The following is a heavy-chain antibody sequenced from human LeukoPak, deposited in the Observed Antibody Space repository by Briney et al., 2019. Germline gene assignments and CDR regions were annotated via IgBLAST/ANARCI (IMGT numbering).Heavy chain of an antibody. CDR1: GFTFSSYS. D-gene: IGHD1-7*01. CDR2: ISSSSSYI. V-gene: IGHV3-21*01. Sequence: PGGSLRLSCAASGFTFSSYSMNWVRQAPGKGLEWVSSISSSSSYIYYADSVKGRFTISRDNAKNSLYLQMNSLRAEDTAVYYCARDGAFRVELRYYYYMDVWGKGTTVTVSS. CDR3: ARDGAFRVELRYYYYMDV. J-gene: IGHJ6*03.